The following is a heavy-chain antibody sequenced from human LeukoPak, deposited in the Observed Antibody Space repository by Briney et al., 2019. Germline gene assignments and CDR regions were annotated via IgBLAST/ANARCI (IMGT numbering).Heavy chain of an antibody. J-gene: IGHJ4*02. CDR1: GYTFRDFG. V-gene: IGHV1-18*01. Sequence: ASVKVSCKASGYTFRDFGISWVRQAPGQGLEWMGWITTYNGNTNYIQKLQGRVTMTTDTSTSTAYMELRSLRSDDTAVYYCARGPYYNSWSGAGYWGQGTLVTVSS. CDR3: ARGPYYNSWSGAGY. CDR2: ITTYNGNT. D-gene: IGHD3-3*01.